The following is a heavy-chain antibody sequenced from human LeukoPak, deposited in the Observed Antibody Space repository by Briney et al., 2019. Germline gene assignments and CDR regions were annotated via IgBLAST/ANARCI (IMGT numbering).Heavy chain of an antibody. V-gene: IGHV1-18*01. Sequence: GASVKLSCKASGYTFTSYGISWVRQAPGQGLEWMGWISAYNGNTNYAQKLQGRVTMTTDTSTSTAYMELRSLRSDDTAVYYCAGVMGGGDWPTFDYWGQGTLVTVSS. D-gene: IGHD2-8*01. CDR1: GYTFTSYG. CDR2: ISAYNGNT. J-gene: IGHJ4*02. CDR3: AGVMGGGDWPTFDY.